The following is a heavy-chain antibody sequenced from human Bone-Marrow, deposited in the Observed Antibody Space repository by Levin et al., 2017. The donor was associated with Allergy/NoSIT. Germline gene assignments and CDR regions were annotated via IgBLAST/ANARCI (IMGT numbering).Heavy chain of an antibody. V-gene: IGHV4-30-4*01. J-gene: IGHJ4*02. CDR1: GGSINSRDKY. Sequence: PSETLSLTCTVSGGSINSRDKYWTWIRQPPGKGLEWIGYISYSGSTYYNPSLKSRVTISLDTPKNQFSLNLSSVTAADTAVYYCARGTTVTTYFDYWGQGSLVTVSS. D-gene: IGHD4-17*01. CDR3: ARGTTVTTYFDY. CDR2: ISYSGST.